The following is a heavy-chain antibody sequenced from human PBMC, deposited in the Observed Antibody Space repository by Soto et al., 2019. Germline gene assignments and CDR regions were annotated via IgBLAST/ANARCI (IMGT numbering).Heavy chain of an antibody. CDR3: AKGGRQWMVTSDFNY. V-gene: IGHV3-30*18. CDR1: GFTFSDYA. CDR2: VSHDGRNT. J-gene: IGHJ4*02. D-gene: IGHD6-19*01. Sequence: VQLVESGGGVVQPGRALRLSCAASGFTFSDYAMHWVRQAPGKGLEWVAVVSHDGRNTHYADSVKGRFTISRDSSKNTVSLEMSSLRAEDTAVYYCAKGGRQWMVTSDFNYWGQGSLVTVSS.